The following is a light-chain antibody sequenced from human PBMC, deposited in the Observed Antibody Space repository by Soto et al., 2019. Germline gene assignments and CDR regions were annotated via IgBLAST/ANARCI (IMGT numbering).Light chain of an antibody. Sequence: QSALTQPASVSGYPGQSITISCTGTSSDIGGYDYVSWYQQHPGKVPKLMIYEVSNRPSGVSIRFSGSKSDNTASLTISGLQAEDEADYYCSSYTSNHTPLFGGGTKLTVL. V-gene: IGLV2-14*01. CDR2: EVS. CDR3: SSYTSNHTPL. J-gene: IGLJ2*01. CDR1: SSDIGGYDY.